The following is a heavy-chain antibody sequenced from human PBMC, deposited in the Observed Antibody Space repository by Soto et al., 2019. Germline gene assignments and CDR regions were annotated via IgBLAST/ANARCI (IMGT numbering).Heavy chain of an antibody. Sequence: SETLSLTCTVSGDSITNHHWSWIRQPPGKGLEWIVYIHYSGATNFNPSLESRVTISIDMSRNQFSLKLTSVTAADASVYYCGRETRREGPYTTDVWGHGTLVTVS. J-gene: IGHJ4*01. CDR2: IHYSGAT. V-gene: IGHV4-59*11. CDR1: GDSITNHH. D-gene: IGHD2-2*02. CDR3: GRETRREGPYTTDV.